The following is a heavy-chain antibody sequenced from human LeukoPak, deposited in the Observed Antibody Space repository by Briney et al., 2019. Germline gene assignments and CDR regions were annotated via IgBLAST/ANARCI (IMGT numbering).Heavy chain of an antibody. J-gene: IGHJ4*02. CDR3: ARDRRKYSGRSGDYFDY. D-gene: IGHD6-13*01. CDR2: IRQDGSER. CDR1: GFSFNSYW. Sequence: GGSLRLSCAASGFSFNSYWMSWVRQAPGTGLEWVANIRQDGSERYYADSLKGRFTISRDHAKNSLYLQMNSLRAEDTAVYYCARDRRKYSGRSGDYFDYWGQGTLVTVSS. V-gene: IGHV3-7*01.